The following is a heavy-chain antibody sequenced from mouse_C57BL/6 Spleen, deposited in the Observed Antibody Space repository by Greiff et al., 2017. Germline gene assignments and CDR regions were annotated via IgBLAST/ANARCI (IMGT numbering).Heavy chain of an antibody. V-gene: IGHV1-80*01. CDR1: GYAFSSYW. Sequence: VQLQQSGAELVQPGASVKISCKASGYAFSSYWMNWVRHRPGKGLEWIGQIYPGDGDTNYNGTFKGKATLTADNSSSTAYMQLSSLTSEDSAFYVCARSGYYGRGDRDYFDYWGQGTTLTVSS. D-gene: IGHD1-1*01. CDR2: IYPGDGDT. CDR3: ARSGYYGRGDRDYFDY. J-gene: IGHJ2*01.